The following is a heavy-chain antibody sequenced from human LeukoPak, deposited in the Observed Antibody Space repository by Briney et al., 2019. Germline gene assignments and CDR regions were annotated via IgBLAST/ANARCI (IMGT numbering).Heavy chain of an antibody. V-gene: IGHV1-18*01. CDR2: ISAYNGNT. Sequence: GASVKVSCKASGYTFTSHGISWVRQAPGQGLEWMGWISAYNGNTNYAQKLQGRVTMTTDTSTSTAYMELRSLRSDDTAVYYCARDTYCSGGSCYLYWGQGTLVTVSS. CDR3: ARDTYCSGGSCYLY. CDR1: GYTFTSHG. D-gene: IGHD2-15*01. J-gene: IGHJ4*02.